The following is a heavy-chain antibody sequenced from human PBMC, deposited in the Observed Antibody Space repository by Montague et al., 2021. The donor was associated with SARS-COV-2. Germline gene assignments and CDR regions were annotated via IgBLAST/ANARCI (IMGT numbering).Heavy chain of an antibody. D-gene: IGHD3-10*01. V-gene: IGHV4-59*01. CDR3: ARGDGHYYGSGTYPYY. CDR2: IYYSGST. Sequence: SETLSLTCTVPGGSITSYYWSWIRQPPGKGLEYIGYIYYSGSTNYNPSLKSRVTMSVDTSKNQFSLKLSSVTAADTAVYYCARGDGHYYGSGTYPYYWGQGTLVTVSS. J-gene: IGHJ4*02. CDR1: GGSITSYY.